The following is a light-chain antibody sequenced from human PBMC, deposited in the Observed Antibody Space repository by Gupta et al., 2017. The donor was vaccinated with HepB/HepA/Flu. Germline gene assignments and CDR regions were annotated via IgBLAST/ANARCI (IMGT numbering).Light chain of an antibody. CDR3: GTWDSRLNAFV. J-gene: IGLJ1*01. V-gene: IGLV1-44*01. CDR1: NSNVGSHG. CDR2: FTN. Sequence: QSVVTPPPSASGTPGQRVPISCSGSNSNVGSHGINWYQQLPGTAPKLLIFFTNQRPSGVPARFSGSQSGTSAALAIIGRLSEDEADYFCGTWDSRLNAFVFGTGTTVTVL.